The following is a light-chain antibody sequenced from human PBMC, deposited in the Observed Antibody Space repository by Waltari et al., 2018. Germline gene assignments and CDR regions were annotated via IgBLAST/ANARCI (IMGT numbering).Light chain of an antibody. V-gene: IGLV6-57*01. Sequence: NFMLTQPLSVSESPGKTVTISCTRSSGSIANNYVQWYQQPPGSSPTAVIYEDNQRPSGVPDRFSGSSDSSSNSASLTISGLKTEDEADYYCQSYDNRNHWVFGGGTKLTVL. CDR3: QSYDNRNHWV. J-gene: IGLJ3*02. CDR1: SGSIANNY. CDR2: EDN.